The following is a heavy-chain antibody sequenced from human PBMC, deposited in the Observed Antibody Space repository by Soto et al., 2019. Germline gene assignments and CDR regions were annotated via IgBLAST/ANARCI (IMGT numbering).Heavy chain of an antibody. J-gene: IGHJ3*02. D-gene: IGHD2-15*01. CDR2: ISSSGSTI. V-gene: IGHV3-11*01. Sequence: GGSLRLSCAASGFTFSDYYMSWIRQAPGKGLEWVSYISSSGSTIYYADSVKGRFTISRDNAKNSLYLQMNSLRAEDTAVYYCAREPLYCSGGSCFPAFDIWGQGTMVTVSS. CDR3: AREPLYCSGGSCFPAFDI. CDR1: GFTFSDYY.